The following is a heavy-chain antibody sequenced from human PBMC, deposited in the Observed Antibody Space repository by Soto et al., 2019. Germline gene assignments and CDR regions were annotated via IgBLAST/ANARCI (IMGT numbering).Heavy chain of an antibody. Sequence: ASVKVSCKASGGTFSSYAISWVRQAPGQGLEWMGGIIPIFGTANYAQKFQGRVTITADESTSTAYMELSSLRSEDTAVYYCAREVVFGYAFDYWGQGTLVTVSS. CDR3: AREVVFGYAFDY. CDR1: GGTFSSYA. V-gene: IGHV1-69*13. D-gene: IGHD5-12*01. CDR2: IIPIFGTA. J-gene: IGHJ4*02.